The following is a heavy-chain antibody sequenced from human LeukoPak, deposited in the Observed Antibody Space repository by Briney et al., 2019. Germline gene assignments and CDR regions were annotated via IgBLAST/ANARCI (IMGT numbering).Heavy chain of an antibody. V-gene: IGHV1-58*02. D-gene: IGHD3-9*01. CDR3: TAAYDILTGYYTPPFEY. CDR1: GFTFTSSA. CDR2: IVVGSGNT. J-gene: IGHJ4*02. Sequence: ASVKVSCKASGFTFTSSAMQWVRQARGQRLEWIGWIVVGSGNTNYAQKFQERVTLNRDMSTSTAYMELSSLRYEDTSFYNRTAAYDILTGYYTPPFEYWGQGTLVTVSS.